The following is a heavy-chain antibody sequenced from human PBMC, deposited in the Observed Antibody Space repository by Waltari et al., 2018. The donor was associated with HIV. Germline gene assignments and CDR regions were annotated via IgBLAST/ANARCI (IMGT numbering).Heavy chain of an antibody. V-gene: IGHV4-38-2*02. CDR2: IYHSGST. CDR1: GYSISSGYY. Sequence: QVQLQESGPGLVKPSETLSLTCTVSGYSISSGYYWGWIRQPPGKGLEWIGSIYHSGSTYYNPSLKSRVTISVDTSKNQFSLKLSSVTAADTAVYYCARAGSGWYRAFWDYWGQGTLVTVSS. J-gene: IGHJ4*02. CDR3: ARAGSGWYRAFWDY. D-gene: IGHD6-19*01.